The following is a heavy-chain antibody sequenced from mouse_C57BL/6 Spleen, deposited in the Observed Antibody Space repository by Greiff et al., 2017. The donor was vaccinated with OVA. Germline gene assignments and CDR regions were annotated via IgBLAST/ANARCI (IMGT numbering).Heavy chain of an antibody. CDR3: ARDGYDLGAWFAY. V-gene: IGHV1-64*01. CDR1: GYTFTSYW. CDR2: IHPNSGST. D-gene: IGHD2-2*01. Sequence: QVQLQQPGAELVKPGASVKLSCKASGYTFTSYWMHWVKQRPGQGLEWIGMIHPNSGSTNYNEKLKSKATLTVDKSSNTAYMQLSSLTSEDSAVYYCARDGYDLGAWFAYWGQGTLVTVSA. J-gene: IGHJ3*01.